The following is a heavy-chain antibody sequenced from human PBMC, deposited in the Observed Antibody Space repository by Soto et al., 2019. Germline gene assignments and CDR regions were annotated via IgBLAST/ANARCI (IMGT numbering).Heavy chain of an antibody. CDR1: GYTFSSYA. V-gene: IGHV1-3*01. Sequence: QVYLVQSGAEVMKHGPSVKVSCKASGYTFSSYAMHWVRQAPGQRLEWMGWINAGYGNTKSSQKFQDRVTISRDTSASTAYMELTSLRSEDTAVYSCARDTGDGTFDFWGQGTLVTVSS. D-gene: IGHD7-27*01. J-gene: IGHJ4*02. CDR2: INAGYGNT. CDR3: ARDTGDGTFDF.